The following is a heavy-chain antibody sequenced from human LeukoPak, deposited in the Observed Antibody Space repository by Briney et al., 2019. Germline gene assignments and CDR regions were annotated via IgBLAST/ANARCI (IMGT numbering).Heavy chain of an antibody. D-gene: IGHD2-2*01. CDR3: ARAPAWGYCSSTSCYGWFDP. J-gene: IGHJ5*02. CDR2: IIPIFGTA. V-gene: IGHV1-69*13. Sequence: SVKVSCKASGGTFSSYAISWVRQAPGQGLEWMGGIIPIFGTANYAQKFQGRVTITADESTTTAYMELSSLRSEDTAVYYCARAPAWGYCSSTSCYGWFDPWGQGTLVTVSS. CDR1: GGTFSSYA.